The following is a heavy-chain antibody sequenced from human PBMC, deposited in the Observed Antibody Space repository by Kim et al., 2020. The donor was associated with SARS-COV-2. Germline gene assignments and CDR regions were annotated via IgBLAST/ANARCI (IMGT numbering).Heavy chain of an antibody. CDR3: ARGAVTTHYYFDY. V-gene: IGHV3-30-3*01. CDR2: ISYDGSNK. Sequence: GGSLRLSCAASGFTFSSYAMHWVRQAPGKGLEWVAVISYDGSNKYYADSVKGRFTISRDNSKNTLYLQMNSLRAEDTAVYYCARGAVTTHYYFDYWGQGTLVTVSS. CDR1: GFTFSSYA. D-gene: IGHD4-17*01. J-gene: IGHJ4*02.